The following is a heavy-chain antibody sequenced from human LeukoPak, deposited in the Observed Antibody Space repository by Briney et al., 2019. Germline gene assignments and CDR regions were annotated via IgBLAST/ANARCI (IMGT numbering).Heavy chain of an antibody. CDR2: IYYSGST. D-gene: IGHD3-3*01. V-gene: IGHV4-59*01. CDR1: GGSISSYY. Sequence: SETLSLTCTVSGGSISSYYWSWIRQPPGKGLEWIGYIYYSGSTNYNPSLKSRVTISVDTSKNQFSLKLSSVTAADTAVYYCARGSFWRGYYYYYYYMDVWGKGTTVTVPS. CDR3: ARGSFWRGYYYYYYYMDV. J-gene: IGHJ6*03.